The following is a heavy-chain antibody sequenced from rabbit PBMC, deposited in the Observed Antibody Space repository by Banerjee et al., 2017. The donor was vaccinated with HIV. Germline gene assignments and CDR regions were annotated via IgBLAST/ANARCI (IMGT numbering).Heavy chain of an antibody. Sequence: QEQLVESGGGLVQPEGSLTLTCTASGIDFSTSYWICWVRQAPGKGLEWIGCISTGSGNTYYASWAKGRFTISKTSSTTVTLQMTSLTAADTATYFCARDLGIWNLWGQGTLVTV. D-gene: IGHD5-1*01. J-gene: IGHJ4*01. V-gene: IGHV1S45*01. CDR1: GIDFSTSYW. CDR2: ISTGSGNT. CDR3: ARDLGIWNL.